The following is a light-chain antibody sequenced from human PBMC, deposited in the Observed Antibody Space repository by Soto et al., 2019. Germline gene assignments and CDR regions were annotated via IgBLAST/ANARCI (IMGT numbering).Light chain of an antibody. V-gene: IGKV3-20*01. CDR3: QQYGSSPGT. J-gene: IGKJ1*01. CDR1: QSVRDSH. Sequence: EIVLTQSPGTLSLSPGERATRSCRASQSVRDSHLAWYQQKPGQAPSLLIYETSSRATGIPDRFRGSGSGTEFALTITRVEPGDVAMYFCQQYGSSPGTFGHGTKVDIK. CDR2: ETS.